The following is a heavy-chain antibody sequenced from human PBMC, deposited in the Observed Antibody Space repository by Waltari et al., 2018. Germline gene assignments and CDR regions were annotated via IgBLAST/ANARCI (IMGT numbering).Heavy chain of an antibody. D-gene: IGHD2-2*01. CDR2: INPNSGGT. Sequence: QVQLVQSGAEVKKPGASVKVSCKASGYTFTGDCMHWVRQAHGQGLEWMGRINPNSGGTNYAQKFQDRVTMTRDTSISTAYMELSRLRSDDTAVYYCARAYCSSTSCYNWFDPWGQGTLVTVSS. CDR1: GYTFTGDC. CDR3: ARAYCSSTSCYNWFDP. V-gene: IGHV1-2*06. J-gene: IGHJ5*02.